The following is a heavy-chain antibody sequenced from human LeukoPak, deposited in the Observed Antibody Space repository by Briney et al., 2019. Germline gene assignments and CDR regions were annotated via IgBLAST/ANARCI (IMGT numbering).Heavy chain of an antibody. CDR2: INPNSGGT. CDR1: GYTFTGYY. CDR3: ARETYGSGSPLDY. Sequence: GASVKVSCKASGYTFTGYYMHWVRQAPGQGLEWMGWINPNSGGTNYAQKFQGRVTMTRDTSISTAYMELSRLRSDDTAVYYCARETYGSGSPLDYWGQGTLVTVSS. J-gene: IGHJ4*02. V-gene: IGHV1-2*02. D-gene: IGHD3-10*01.